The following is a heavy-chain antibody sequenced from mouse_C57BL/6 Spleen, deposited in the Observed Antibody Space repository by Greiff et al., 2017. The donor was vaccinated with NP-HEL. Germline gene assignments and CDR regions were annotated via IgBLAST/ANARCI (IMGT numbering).Heavy chain of an antibody. CDR1: GFTFSNYW. V-gene: IGHV6-3*01. D-gene: IGHD2-2*01. J-gene: IGHJ3*01. CDR2: IRLKSDNYAT. CDR3: TGAVYGYDWFAY. Sequence: EVHLVESGGGLVQPGGSMKLSCVASGFTFSNYWMNWVRQSPEKGLEWVAQIRLKSDNYATHYAESVKGRFTISRDDSKSSVYLQMNNLRAEDTGIYYCTGAVYGYDWFAYWGQGTLVTVSA.